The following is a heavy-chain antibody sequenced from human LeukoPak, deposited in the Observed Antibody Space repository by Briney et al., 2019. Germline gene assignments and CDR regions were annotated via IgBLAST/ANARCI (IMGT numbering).Heavy chain of an antibody. CDR2: INPSVST. D-gene: IGHD2-2*01. CDR1: GGSFSGYY. V-gene: IGHV4-34*01. J-gene: IGHJ4*02. Sequence: SETLSLTCAVYGGSFSGYYWSWIRQPPGKGLEWIGEINPSVSTNHNPSLKSRVTISVDTSKNQFTLKLNSVTPADTAVYYCARDLEYCGSTSCPFDYWGQGTLVTVSS. CDR3: ARDLEYCGSTSCPFDY.